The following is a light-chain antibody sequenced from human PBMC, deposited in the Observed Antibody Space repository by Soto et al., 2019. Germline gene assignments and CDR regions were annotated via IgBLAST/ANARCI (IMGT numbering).Light chain of an antibody. Sequence: QSVLTQPASVSGSPGQSITISCTGTSSDVGTYNLVCWYQQHPGKAPKLMVHEGTKRPSGVSNRFSGSKSGNTASLTISGLQAEDEADYYCCSYVGSSTYVFGSGTKATVL. V-gene: IGLV2-23*01. J-gene: IGLJ1*01. CDR3: CSYVGSSTYV. CDR2: EGT. CDR1: SSDVGTYNL.